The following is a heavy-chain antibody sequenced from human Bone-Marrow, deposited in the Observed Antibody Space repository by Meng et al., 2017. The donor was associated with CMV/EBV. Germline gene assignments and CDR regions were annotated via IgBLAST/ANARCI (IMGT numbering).Heavy chain of an antibody. CDR2: TKPGDSEI. D-gene: IGHD3-3*01. Sequence: KDTCKAAGYSFINYWFGWVRQTPGKGLEWMGITKPGDSEIQYSPSFQGQVTISADKSINTAYLRLGSLRASDTAIFYCARHYSGAGYLESFFDYWGQGTLVTVSS. CDR3: ARHYSGAGYLESFFDY. J-gene: IGHJ4*02. CDR1: GYSFINYW. V-gene: IGHV5-51*01.